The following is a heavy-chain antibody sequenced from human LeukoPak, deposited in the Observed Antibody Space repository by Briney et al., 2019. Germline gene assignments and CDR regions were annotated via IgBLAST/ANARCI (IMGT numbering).Heavy chain of an antibody. D-gene: IGHD2-2*02. V-gene: IGHV4-59*08. CDR1: GGSISSYY. Sequence: DPSETLSLTCTVSGGSISSYYWSWIRQHPGKGLEWIGYIYYSGSTYYNPSLKSRVTISADTSKNQLSLKLSSVTAADTAVYYCARHPGSHCSTATCYTGGVFDYWGQGTLVTVSS. J-gene: IGHJ4*02. CDR3: ARHPGSHCSTATCYTGGVFDY. CDR2: IYYSGST.